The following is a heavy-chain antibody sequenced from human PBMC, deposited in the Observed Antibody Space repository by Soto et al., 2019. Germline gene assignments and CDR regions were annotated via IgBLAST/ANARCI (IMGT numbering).Heavy chain of an antibody. D-gene: IGHD4-17*01. CDR2: ISGSGGST. CDR1: GFTFSSYA. CDR3: AMSRFFLAYGDYLD. Sequence: PGGSLRLSCAASGFTFSSYAMSWVRQAPGKGLEWVSAISGSGGSTYYADSVKGRFTISRDNSKNTLYLQMNSLRAEDTAVYYCAMSRFFLAYGDYLDWGQGALVTVSS. V-gene: IGHV3-23*01. J-gene: IGHJ4*02.